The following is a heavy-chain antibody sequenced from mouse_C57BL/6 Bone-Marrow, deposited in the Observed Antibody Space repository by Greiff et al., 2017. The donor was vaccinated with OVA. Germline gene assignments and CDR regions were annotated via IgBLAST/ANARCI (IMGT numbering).Heavy chain of an antibody. D-gene: IGHD2-12*01. CDR1: GYTFSSYS. J-gene: IGHJ2*01. V-gene: IGHV5-9-1*02. Sequence: EVQLVESGEGLVKPGGSVKLSCAASGYTFSSYSMPWVRQTPEKRLEWVGYISSGGDYTYYADTVKGRVTMSRDNARNTLYLQMSSLKSEDTAMYYCTRGRRHFDYWGQGTTLTVSS. CDR3: TRGRRHFDY. CDR2: ISSGGDYT.